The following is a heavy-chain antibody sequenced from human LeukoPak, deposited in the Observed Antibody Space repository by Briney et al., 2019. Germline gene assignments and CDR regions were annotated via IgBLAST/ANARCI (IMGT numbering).Heavy chain of an antibody. CDR1: GFTFSSYA. CDR3: ATVISVVTTVGAFDI. CDR2: ISYDGSNK. J-gene: IGHJ3*02. D-gene: IGHD4-23*01. Sequence: GGSLRLSCAASGFTFSSYAMHWVRQAPGKGLEWVAVISYDGSNKYYADSVKGRFTISRDNSKNTLYLQMNSLRAEDTAVYYCATVISVVTTVGAFDIWGQGTMVTVSS. V-gene: IGHV3-30*04.